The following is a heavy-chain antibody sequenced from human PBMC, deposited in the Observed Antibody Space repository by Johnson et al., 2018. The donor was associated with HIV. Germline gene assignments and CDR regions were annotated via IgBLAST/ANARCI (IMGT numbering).Heavy chain of an antibody. CDR3: ASSITMIVVVTGGAFDI. CDR1: GFTVSSNY. J-gene: IGHJ3*02. V-gene: IGHV3-53*01. Sequence: VQLVESGGGLVKPGGSLRLSCAASGFTVSSNYMSWVRQAPGKGLEWVSVIYSGGSTYYAASVQGRFTITRDNSKNTLYLQMNSLRAEDTAVYYCASSITMIVVVTGGAFDIWGQGTMVTVS. D-gene: IGHD3-22*01. CDR2: IYSGGST.